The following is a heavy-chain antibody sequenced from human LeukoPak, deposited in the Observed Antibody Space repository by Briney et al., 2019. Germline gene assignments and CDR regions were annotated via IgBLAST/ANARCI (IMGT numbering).Heavy chain of an antibody. CDR2: IIPILGIA. CDR3: ARPLGSGYDYWFDP. J-gene: IGHJ5*02. D-gene: IGHD5-12*01. Sequence: ASVKVSCKASGGTFSSYAISWVRQAPGQGLEWMGRIIPILGIANYAQKFQGRVTITADKSTSTAYMELSSLRSEDTAVYYCARPLGSGYDYWFDPWGQGTLVTVSS. CDR1: GGTFSSYA. V-gene: IGHV1-69*04.